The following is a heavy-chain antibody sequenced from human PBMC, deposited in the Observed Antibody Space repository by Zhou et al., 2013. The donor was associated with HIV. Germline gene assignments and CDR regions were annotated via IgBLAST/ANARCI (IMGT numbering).Heavy chain of an antibody. CDR3: ARDMSGSRFTAFDY. D-gene: IGHD1-26*01. J-gene: IGHJ4*02. CDR2: ILPLFGSP. V-gene: IGHV1-69*05. CDR1: GGTLNTNI. Sequence: QVELVQSGAEVRKPGSSVTVSCKASGGTLNTNIIIWVRQAPGQGLEWMGGILPLFGSPTYAQKFHGRVSISTDESTSTVYMELSSLRSEDTAVYYCARDMSGSRFTAFDYWGQGTLVTVSS.